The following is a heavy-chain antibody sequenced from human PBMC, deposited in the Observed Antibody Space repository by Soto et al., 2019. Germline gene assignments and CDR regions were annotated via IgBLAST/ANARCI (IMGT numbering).Heavy chain of an antibody. J-gene: IGHJ5*02. Sequence: GGSLRLSCAASGFTVSSNYMSWVRQAPGKGLEWVSVIYSGGSTYYADSVKGRFTISRDNSKNTLYLQMNSLRAEDTAVYYCARSERCSSTSCYSANWFDPWGQGTLVTVSS. CDR3: ARSERCSSTSCYSANWFDP. V-gene: IGHV3-66*01. CDR2: IYSGGST. D-gene: IGHD2-2*01. CDR1: GFTVSSNY.